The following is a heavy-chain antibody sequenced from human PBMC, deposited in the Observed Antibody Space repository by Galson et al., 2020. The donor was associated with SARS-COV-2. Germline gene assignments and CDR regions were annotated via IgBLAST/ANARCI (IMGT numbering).Heavy chain of an antibody. Sequence: TGGSLRLSCAAFGFTFSSYGMHWVRQAPGKGLEWVAVISYDGSNKYYADSVKGRFTISRDNSKNTLYLQMNSLRAEDTAVYYCAACIVGATKREYYYYYGMDVWGQGTTVTVSS. J-gene: IGHJ6*02. V-gene: IGHV3-30*03. CDR2: ISYDGSNK. D-gene: IGHD1-26*01. CDR3: AACIVGATKREYYYYYGMDV. CDR1: GFTFSSYG.